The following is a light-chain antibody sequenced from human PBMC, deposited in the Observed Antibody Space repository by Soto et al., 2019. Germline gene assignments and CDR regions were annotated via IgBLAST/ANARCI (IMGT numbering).Light chain of an antibody. CDR1: SSDVGGYNY. CDR3: SSYTSSSSSGV. V-gene: IGLV2-14*01. CDR2: DVR. Sequence: HSALTQPATVSGPPGQSITISCTGTSSDVGGYNYVSWYQQHPGKAPKLMIYDVRNRPSVVSDRFSGSKSGNTASLTISGLQAGDGADYYCSSYTSSSSSGVFGTGTKVTVL. J-gene: IGLJ1*01.